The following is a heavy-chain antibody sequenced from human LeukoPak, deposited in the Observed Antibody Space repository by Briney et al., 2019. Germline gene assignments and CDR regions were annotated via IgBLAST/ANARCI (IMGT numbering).Heavy chain of an antibody. J-gene: IGHJ5*02. D-gene: IGHD1-26*01. V-gene: IGHV4-39*01. CDR3: ARHEYSGSYYGLSWFDP. CDR2: IYYSGST. Sequence: PSETLSLTCTFSGGSLSSSGYYCGWIRQPPGKGLEWLASIYYSGSTYYNPSLKSRVTISVDTSKNQLSLKLSSLTAADTAVYYCARHEYSGSYYGLSWFDPWGQGTLVTVSS. CDR1: GGSLSSSGYY.